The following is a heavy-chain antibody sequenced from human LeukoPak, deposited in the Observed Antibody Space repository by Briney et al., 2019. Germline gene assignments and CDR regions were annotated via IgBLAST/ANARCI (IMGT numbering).Heavy chain of an antibody. CDR3: ARVVSYSSGWYSRGYYFDY. V-gene: IGHV4-39*07. CDR2: IYYSGST. CDR1: GGSISSSSYY. J-gene: IGHJ4*02. Sequence: PSEILSLTCTVSGGSISSSSYYWGWIRQPPGKGLECIGSIYYSGSTYYNPSLKSRVTISVDTSKNQFSLKLSSVTAADTAVYYCARVVSYSSGWYSRGYYFDYWGQGTLVTVSS. D-gene: IGHD6-19*01.